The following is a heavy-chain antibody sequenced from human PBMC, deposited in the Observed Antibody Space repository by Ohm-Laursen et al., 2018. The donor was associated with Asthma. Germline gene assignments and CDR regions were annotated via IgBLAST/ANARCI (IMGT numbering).Heavy chain of an antibody. CDR1: GYTFSRYS. CDR3: AKVVLMDV. V-gene: IGHV3-21*04. CDR2: ISTASTFI. J-gene: IGHJ6*02. Sequence: GSLRLSCSASGYTFSRYSIHWVRQIPGKGLEWVASISTASTFIYYADSVRGRFTTSRDNARNSVYLQMNSLRAEDTAVYYCAKVVLMDVWGQGTTVTVSS. D-gene: IGHD3-16*02.